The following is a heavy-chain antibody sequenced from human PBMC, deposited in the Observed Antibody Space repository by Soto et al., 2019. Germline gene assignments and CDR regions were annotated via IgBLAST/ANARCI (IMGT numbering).Heavy chain of an antibody. D-gene: IGHD5-12*01. CDR3: ANPTGEDVDIVMFNGVDRLLEF. J-gene: IGHJ4*02. V-gene: IGHV1-69*18. CDR2: IIPLLGTP. CDR1: GGTFSTYA. Sequence: QVQLVQSGAEVRKPGSSVKVSCKASGGTFSTYALTWVRQAPGRGLEWMGNIIPLLGTPEYAQRFQARVTITADESTSTVYMELSSLTFEDTAMYYCANPTGEDVDIVMFNGVDRLLEFWGQGTLLTVSS.